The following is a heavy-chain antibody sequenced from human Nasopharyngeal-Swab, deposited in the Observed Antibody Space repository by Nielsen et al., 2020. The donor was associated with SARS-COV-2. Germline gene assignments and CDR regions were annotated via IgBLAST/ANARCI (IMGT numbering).Heavy chain of an antibody. Sequence: GGSLRLSCKGSGYTFSGYWIGWVRQMPGKGLEWMGIIYPGDSDTRYSPSFQGQVTISADKSINTAYLQWSSLKASDTAMYYCARLISGSGPFDPWGQGTLVTVSS. D-gene: IGHD3-10*01. CDR2: IYPGDSDT. V-gene: IGHV5-51*01. CDR3: ARLISGSGPFDP. J-gene: IGHJ5*02. CDR1: GYTFSGYW.